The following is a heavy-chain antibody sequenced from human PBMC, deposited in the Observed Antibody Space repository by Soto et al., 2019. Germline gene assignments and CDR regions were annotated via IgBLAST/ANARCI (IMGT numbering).Heavy chain of an antibody. J-gene: IGHJ4*02. V-gene: IGHV3-23*01. D-gene: IGHD6-13*01. CDR3: ARISSSSCTAY. CDR1: GFTFNTYA. CDR2: ISSDGAGT. Sequence: GSLRLSCAASGFTFNTYAMNWVRQAPGKGLEWVSAISSDGAGTYYADSVKGRFTISRDNSKNTLSLQMNSLRAEDTAIFYCARISSSSCTAYWRQGSLVTVSS.